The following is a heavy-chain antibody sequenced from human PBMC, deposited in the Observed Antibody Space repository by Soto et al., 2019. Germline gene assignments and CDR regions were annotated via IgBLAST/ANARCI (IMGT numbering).Heavy chain of an antibody. CDR1: GFTFSSYA. CDR3: ARERVPYGSGRLFDY. J-gene: IGHJ4*02. Sequence: QVQLVESGGGVVQPGRSLRLSCAASGFTFSSYAMHWVRQAPGKGLEWVAVISYDGSNKYYADSVKGRFTISRDNSKNKLYLQMNSLRAEDTAVYYCARERVPYGSGRLFDYWGQGTLVTVSS. D-gene: IGHD3-10*01. V-gene: IGHV3-30-3*01. CDR2: ISYDGSNK.